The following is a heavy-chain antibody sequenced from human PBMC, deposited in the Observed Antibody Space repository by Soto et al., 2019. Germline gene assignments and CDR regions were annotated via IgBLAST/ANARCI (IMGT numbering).Heavy chain of an antibody. D-gene: IGHD2-21*02. V-gene: IGHV4-34*01. CDR1: GGSFSGYY. CDR2: INHSGST. Sequence: SETLSLTCAVYGGSFSGYYWSWIRQPPGKGLEWIGEINHSGSTNYNPSLKSRVTTSVDTSKNQFSLKLSSVTAADTAVYYCARGVASVVTSYFDYWGQGTLVTVSS. CDR3: ARGVASVVTSYFDY. J-gene: IGHJ4*02.